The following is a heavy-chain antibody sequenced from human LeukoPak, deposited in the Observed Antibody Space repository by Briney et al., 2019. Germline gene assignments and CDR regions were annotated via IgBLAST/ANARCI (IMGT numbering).Heavy chain of an antibody. CDR3: ARVFSGWYGNYMDV. CDR1: GFTSSTYW. D-gene: IGHD6-19*01. CDR2: INQDGSKK. Sequence: GGSLRLSCEASGFTSSTYWMIWVRQAPGKGLEWVANINQDGSKKYYVDSIKGRFTISRDNAKNSLYLQMISLRAEDTALYYCARVFSGWYGNYMDVWGKGTTVTVSS. J-gene: IGHJ6*03. V-gene: IGHV3-7*01.